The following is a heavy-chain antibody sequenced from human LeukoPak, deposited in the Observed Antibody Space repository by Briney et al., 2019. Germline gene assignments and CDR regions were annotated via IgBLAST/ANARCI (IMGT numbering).Heavy chain of an antibody. CDR3: ASTKFDDFWSGYTFDP. J-gene: IGHJ5*02. V-gene: IGHV4-59*08. Sequence: SETLSLTCTVSGGSIVSYHWTWIRQPPGKGLEWIGYIYYSGTTNYNPSVKSRVTISVDTSRDQFSLKLSSVTAADTAVYYCASTKFDDFWSGYTFDPWGQGTLVTVSS. CDR2: IYYSGTT. D-gene: IGHD3-3*01. CDR1: GGSIVSYH.